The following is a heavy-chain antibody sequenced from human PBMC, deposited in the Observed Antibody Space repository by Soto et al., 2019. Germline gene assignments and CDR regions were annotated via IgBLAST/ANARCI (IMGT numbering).Heavy chain of an antibody. Sequence: LRLSCAASGFNLGRYWMHWVRQAPGKGLVWVSRINDYGTTINYAESVEGRFTISRDDAKSEVYLQMNNLRAEDTAVYYCARGGLEPFDYWGQGALVTVPS. CDR1: GFNLGRYW. CDR2: INDYGTTI. D-gene: IGHD1-1*01. CDR3: ARGGLEPFDY. V-gene: IGHV3-74*01. J-gene: IGHJ4*02.